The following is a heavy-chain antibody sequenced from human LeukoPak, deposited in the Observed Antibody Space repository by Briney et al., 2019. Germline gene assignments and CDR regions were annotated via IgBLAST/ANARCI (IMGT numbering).Heavy chain of an antibody. Sequence: GGSLRLSCATSGFTFSNYAVSWVRQAPGKGLEWVSSISGSGGTTYYADSVKGRFTISRDNSKNTLYLQMNSLRAEDTAVYYCARCIVGATFGAFDIWGQGTMVTVSS. CDR1: GFTFSNYA. CDR2: ISGSGGTT. J-gene: IGHJ3*02. D-gene: IGHD1-26*01. CDR3: ARCIVGATFGAFDI. V-gene: IGHV3-23*01.